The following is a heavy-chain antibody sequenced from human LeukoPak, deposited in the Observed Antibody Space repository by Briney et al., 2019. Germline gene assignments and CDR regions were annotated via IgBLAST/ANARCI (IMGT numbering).Heavy chain of an antibody. CDR2: IIPIFGIA. V-gene: IGHV1-69*04. CDR3: ATTTPDSSGYYYFDY. D-gene: IGHD3-22*01. CDR1: GGTFSSYA. Sequence: SVKISCKASGGTFSSYAISWVRQAPGQGLEWMGRIIPIFGIANYAQKFQGRVTITADKSTSTAYMELSSLRSEDTAVYYCATTTPDSSGYYYFDYWGQGTLVTVSS. J-gene: IGHJ4*02.